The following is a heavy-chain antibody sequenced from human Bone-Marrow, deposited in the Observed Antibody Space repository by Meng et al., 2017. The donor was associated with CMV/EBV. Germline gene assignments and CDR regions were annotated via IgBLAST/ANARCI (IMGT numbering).Heavy chain of an antibody. J-gene: IGHJ4*02. Sequence: ASVKVSCKASGGTFSSYAISWVRQAPGQGLEWMGIINPSGGSTSYAQKFQGRVTMTRDTSTSTVYMELSSLRSEDTAVYYCARETTARLDYWGQGTRVTGYS. CDR3: ARETTARLDY. D-gene: IGHD6-6*01. V-gene: IGHV1-46*01. CDR2: INPSGGST. CDR1: GGTFSSYA.